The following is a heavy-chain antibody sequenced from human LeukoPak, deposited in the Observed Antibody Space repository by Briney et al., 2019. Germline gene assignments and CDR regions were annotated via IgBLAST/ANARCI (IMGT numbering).Heavy chain of an antibody. J-gene: IGHJ4*02. V-gene: IGHV1-18*01. D-gene: IGHD4-17*01. CDR1: GGTFSSYA. CDR2: ISAYNGNT. CDR3: ARTIYGDSLGWDY. Sequence: ASVKVSCKASGGTFSSYAISWVRQAPGQGLEWMGWISAYNGNTNYAQKLQGRVTMTTDTSTSTAYMELRSLRSDDTAVYYCARTIYGDSLGWDYWGQGTLVTVSS.